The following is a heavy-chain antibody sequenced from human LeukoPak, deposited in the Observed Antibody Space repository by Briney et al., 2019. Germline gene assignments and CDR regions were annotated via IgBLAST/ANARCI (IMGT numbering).Heavy chain of an antibody. CDR3: ARGLQLWSQFDY. J-gene: IGHJ4*02. CDR1: GGSINNYF. CDR2: IYYSGST. D-gene: IGHD5-18*01. Sequence: SETLSLTCTVSGGSINNYFWSWIRQPPGRGLEWIGYIYYSGSTNYNPSLKSRVTISVDTSKNKFSLKMSSVTAADTAVYYCARGLQLWSQFDYWGQGTLVTVSS. V-gene: IGHV4-59*01.